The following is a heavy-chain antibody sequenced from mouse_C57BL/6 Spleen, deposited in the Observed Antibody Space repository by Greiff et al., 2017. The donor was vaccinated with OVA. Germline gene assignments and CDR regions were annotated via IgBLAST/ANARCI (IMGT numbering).Heavy chain of an antibody. CDR2: IDPEDGET. J-gene: IGHJ1*03. D-gene: IGHD4-1*01. V-gene: IGHV14-2*01. Sequence: VQLQQSGAELVKPGASVKVVGTAAGGRSKDYDMHWVKQRTEQGLEWIGRIDPEDGETKYAPKVQAPSTIDADTSSNTAYLQLSSLTSEDTAVYYCARDLGLGYYDVWGTGTTVTVSS. CDR3: ARDLGLGYYDV. CDR1: GGRSKDYD.